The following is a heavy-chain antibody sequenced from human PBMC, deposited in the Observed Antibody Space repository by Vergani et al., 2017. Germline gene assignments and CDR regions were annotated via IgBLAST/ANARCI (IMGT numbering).Heavy chain of an antibody. D-gene: IGHD6-13*01. CDR1: GGSISSSSYY. CDR3: ARGPQQLVPYYYYYMDV. V-gene: IGHV4-39*07. J-gene: IGHJ6*03. CDR2: IYYSGST. Sequence: QLQLQESGPGLVKPSETLSLTCTVSGGSISSSSYYWGWIRQPPGKGLEWIGSIYYSGSTYYNPSLKSRVTISVDTSKNQFSLKLSSVTAADTAVYYCARGPQQLVPYYYYYMDVWGKGTTVTVSS.